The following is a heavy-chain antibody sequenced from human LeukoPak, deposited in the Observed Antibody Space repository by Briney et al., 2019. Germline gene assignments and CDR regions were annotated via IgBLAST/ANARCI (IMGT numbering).Heavy chain of an antibody. CDR1: GYTFTGYY. D-gene: IGHD1-20*01. Sequence: ASVKVSCKASGYTFTGYYMHWVRQAPGQGLEWMGWINPNSGGTNYAQKFQGRVTMTRDTSISPAYMELSRLRSDDTTVYYCARDPVTGTTNFDYWGQGTLVTVSS. V-gene: IGHV1-2*02. J-gene: IGHJ4*02. CDR2: INPNSGGT. CDR3: ARDPVTGTTNFDY.